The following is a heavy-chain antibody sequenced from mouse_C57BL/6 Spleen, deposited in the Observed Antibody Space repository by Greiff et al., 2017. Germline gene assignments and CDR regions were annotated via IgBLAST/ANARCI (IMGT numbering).Heavy chain of an antibody. CDR2: IYPGDGDT. CDR3: ARFITTVVGDD. Sequence: QVQLKESGPELVKPGASVKISCKASGYAFSSSWMNWVKQRPGKGLEWIGRIYPGDGDTNYNGKFKGKATLTADKSSSTAYMQLSSLTSEDSAVYFCARFITTVVGDDWGQGTTLTVSS. D-gene: IGHD1-1*01. CDR1: GYAFSSSW. J-gene: IGHJ2*01. V-gene: IGHV1-82*01.